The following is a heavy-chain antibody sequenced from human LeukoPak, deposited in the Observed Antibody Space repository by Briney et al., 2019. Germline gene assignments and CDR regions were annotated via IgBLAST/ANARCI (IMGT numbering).Heavy chain of an antibody. CDR3: ASGSGWVFDY. CDR2: IKQDGSEQ. D-gene: IGHD6-19*01. CDR1: GLSFSNYW. V-gene: IGHV3-7*01. J-gene: IGHJ4*01. Sequence: GGSLRLSCVVSGLSFSNYWMGWVRQAPGKGLEWVANIKQDGSEQYYVASVKGRFTISRDNAKDSVYLQMNSLRVEDTAVYFCASGSGWVFDYWGHGTLVTVSS.